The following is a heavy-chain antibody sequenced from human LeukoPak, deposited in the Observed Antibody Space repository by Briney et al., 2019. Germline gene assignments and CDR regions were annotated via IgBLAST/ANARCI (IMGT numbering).Heavy chain of an antibody. J-gene: IGHJ4*02. CDR1: GFSFTTYW. CDR2: IKQDGNEK. Sequence: PGESLRLSCAASGFSFTTYWMGWVRQAPGKGLEWVANIKQDGNEKYYVDSVKGRFTISRDNAKNSLFLQMNSLRVEDTAVYYCAKLAKYFYGSETYFSFEHWGQGTPVTASS. D-gene: IGHD3-10*01. V-gene: IGHV3-7*01. CDR3: AKLAKYFYGSETYFSFEH.